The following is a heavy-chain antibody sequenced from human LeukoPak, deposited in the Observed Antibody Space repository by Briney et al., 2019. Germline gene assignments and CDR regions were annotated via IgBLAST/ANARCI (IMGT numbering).Heavy chain of an antibody. D-gene: IGHD1-26*01. J-gene: IGHJ4*02. V-gene: IGHV3-30*18. Sequence: HSGGSLRLSCAASGFTFSVYGIHWVRQAPGKGLEWVAVIPYDGRNEYYADSVKGRFTISRDNSKNTLYLQMNSLRAEDTALYFCAQWSRYFDYWGQGTLVTVSS. CDR2: IPYDGRNE. CDR3: AQWSRYFDY. CDR1: GFTFSVYG.